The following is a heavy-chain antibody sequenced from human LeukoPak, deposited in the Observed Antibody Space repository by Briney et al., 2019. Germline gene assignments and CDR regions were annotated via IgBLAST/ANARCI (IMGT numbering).Heavy chain of an antibody. CDR1: GFRFSNYW. CDR3: VRFGPDHDMGL. Sequence: GGSLRLSCAAAGFRFSNYWMTWVRQAPEKGLEWLARIKTDGSETYYVDSVKGRFTISRANAKSSLYLQMNSLRVEDTAVYHCVRFGPDHDMGLWGQGTTVTVS. D-gene: IGHD3-16*01. J-gene: IGHJ6*02. V-gene: IGHV3-7*01. CDR2: IKTDGSET.